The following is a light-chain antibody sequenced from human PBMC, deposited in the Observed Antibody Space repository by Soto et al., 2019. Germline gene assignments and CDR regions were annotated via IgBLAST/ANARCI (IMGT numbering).Light chain of an antibody. CDR2: DAS. V-gene: IGKV3-11*01. CDR1: QTVSTY. Sequence: EIVLTQSPVTLSLSPGDRATLSCRASQTVSTYLAWYQQKPRQAPRLLIYDASNRATGTPARCSGSGSVTAFTLTISSLEPDGIAVYYCQQRNNWPPDTTLGQGTRLDSK. J-gene: IGKJ5*01. CDR3: QQRNNWPPDTT.